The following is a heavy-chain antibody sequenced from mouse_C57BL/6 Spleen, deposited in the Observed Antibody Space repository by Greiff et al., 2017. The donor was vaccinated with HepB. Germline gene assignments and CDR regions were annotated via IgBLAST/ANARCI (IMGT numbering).Heavy chain of an antibody. J-gene: IGHJ3*01. CDR1: GFNIKDDY. D-gene: IGHD1-1*01. CDR2: IDPENGDT. V-gene: IGHV14-4*01. Sequence: EVQLQQSGAELVRPGASVKLSCTASGFNIKDDYMHWVKQRPEQGLEWIGWIDPENGDTEYASKFQGKATITADTSSNTAYLQLSSLTSEDTAVYYCTKGYYGNLFADWGQGTLVTVSA. CDR3: TKGYYGNLFAD.